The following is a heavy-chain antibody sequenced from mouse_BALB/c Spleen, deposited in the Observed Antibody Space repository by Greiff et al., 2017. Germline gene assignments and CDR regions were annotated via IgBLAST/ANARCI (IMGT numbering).Heavy chain of an antibody. CDR3: ASPVPFAY. Sequence: EVQLQQSGAELVKPGASVKLSCTASGFNIKDTYMHWVKQRPEQGLEWIGRIDPANGNTKYDPKFQGKATITADTSSNTAYLQLSSLTSEDTAVYYCASPVPFAYWGQGTLVTVSA. CDR2: IDPANGNT. D-gene: IGHD5-1*01. J-gene: IGHJ3*01. CDR1: GFNIKDTY. V-gene: IGHV14-3*02.